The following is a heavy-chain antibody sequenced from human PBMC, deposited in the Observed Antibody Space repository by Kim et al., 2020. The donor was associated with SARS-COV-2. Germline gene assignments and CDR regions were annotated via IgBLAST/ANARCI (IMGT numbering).Heavy chain of an antibody. CDR1: GFTFCSYS. Sequence: GGSLRLSCAASGFTFCSYSMNWVRQAPGKGLEWVSSISSSSSYIYYADSVKGRFTISRDNAKNSLYLQMNSLRAEDTAVYYCARAPFETPGNWFDPWGQGTLVTVSS. CDR3: ARAPFETPGNWFDP. J-gene: IGHJ5*02. D-gene: IGHD3-9*01. CDR2: ISSSSSYI. V-gene: IGHV3-21*01.